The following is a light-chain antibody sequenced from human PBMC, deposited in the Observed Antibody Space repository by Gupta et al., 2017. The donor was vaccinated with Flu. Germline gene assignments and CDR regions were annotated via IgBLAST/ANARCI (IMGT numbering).Light chain of an antibody. CDR1: QSVSSNY. CDR3: QQYGSPRWT. Sequence: EIVLTQSPGTLSLSPGERATLSCRASQSVSSNYLAWFQQKPGQAPRLLIYVASNRAAGIPDRFRGSGSGTDFTLTISRLEPEDFAVYYCQQYGSPRWTFGQGTKAEIK. J-gene: IGKJ1*01. V-gene: IGKV3-20*01. CDR2: VAS.